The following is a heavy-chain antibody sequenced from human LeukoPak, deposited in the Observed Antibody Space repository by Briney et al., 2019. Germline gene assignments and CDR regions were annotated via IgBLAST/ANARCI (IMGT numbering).Heavy chain of an antibody. CDR1: GFTFGDYS. CDR3: ARHYYDSSGYYSCDY. J-gene: IGHJ4*02. CDR2: IISSGSYM. Sequence: GGSLRLSCAASGFTFGDYSMHWVRQTPGKGLEWVSSIISSGSYMYYADSVKGRFTISRDNAKNSLYLQMNSLRAEDTAVYYCARHYYDSSGYYSCDYWGQGTLVIVSS. V-gene: IGHV3-21*06. D-gene: IGHD3-22*01.